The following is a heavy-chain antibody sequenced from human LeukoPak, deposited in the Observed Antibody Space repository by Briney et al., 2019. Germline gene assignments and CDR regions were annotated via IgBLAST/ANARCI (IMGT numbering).Heavy chain of an antibody. CDR3: ARDQWGQLLFLGGYYMDV. CDR1: GGSISSYY. V-gene: IGHV4-4*07. Sequence: PSETLSLTCTVSGGSISSYYWSWIRQPAGKGLEWIGRIYTSGSTNYNPSLKSRVTMSVDTSKNQFSLKLSSVTAADTAVYYCARDQWGQLLFLGGYYMDVWGKGTTVTVSS. CDR2: IYTSGST. D-gene: IGHD2-2*01. J-gene: IGHJ6*03.